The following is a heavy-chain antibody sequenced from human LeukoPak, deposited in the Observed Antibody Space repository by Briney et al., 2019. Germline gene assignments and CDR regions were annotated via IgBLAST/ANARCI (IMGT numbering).Heavy chain of an antibody. V-gene: IGHV4-59*01. CDR2: IYYSGST. CDR1: GGSISSYY. CDR3: ARASNEREGGDY. J-gene: IGHJ4*02. D-gene: IGHD4-11*01. Sequence: SETLSLTCTVSGGSISSYYWSWIRQPPGKGLEWMGYIYYSGSTNYNPPLKRRVTISVDTSKNQFSLKLSSVTAADTAVYYCARASNEREGGDYWGQGTLVTVSS.